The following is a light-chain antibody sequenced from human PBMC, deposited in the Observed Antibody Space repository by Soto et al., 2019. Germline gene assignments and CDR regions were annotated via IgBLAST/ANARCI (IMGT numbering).Light chain of an antibody. CDR2: KAS. Sequence: DIQMTQSPSTLPASVGDRVTITCRASQSISSWLVWYQQKPGKAPKLLIYKASSLESGVPSRFSGSGSGTEFTLTISSLQPDDFATYYCQQYHSYPWKFGQGTQVAIK. CDR1: QSISSW. CDR3: QQYHSYPWK. J-gene: IGKJ1*01. V-gene: IGKV1-5*03.